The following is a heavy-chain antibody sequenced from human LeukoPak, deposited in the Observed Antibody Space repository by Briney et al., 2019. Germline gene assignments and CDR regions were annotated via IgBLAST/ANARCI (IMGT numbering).Heavy chain of an antibody. CDR3: ARVGVGVDFWSGYNYYFDY. D-gene: IGHD3-3*01. Sequence: ASVKVSCKASGGTFSSYAISWVRQAPGQGLEWMGRIIPILGIANYAQKFQGRVTITADKSTSTAYMELSSLRSEDTAVYYCARVGVGVDFWSGYNYYFDYWGQGTLVTVSS. J-gene: IGHJ4*02. CDR1: GGTFSSYA. CDR2: IIPILGIA. V-gene: IGHV1-69*04.